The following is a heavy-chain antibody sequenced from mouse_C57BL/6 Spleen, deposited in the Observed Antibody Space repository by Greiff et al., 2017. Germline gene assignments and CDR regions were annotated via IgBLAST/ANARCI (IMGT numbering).Heavy chain of an antibody. Sequence: QVQLKQPGAELVMPGASVKLSCKASGYTFTSYWMHWVKQRPGQGLEWIGELDPSDSYTNSNQQFQGTSPLTVDTSSSTAYMQLSSLTSEDSAVYYWARWITTGAMDYWGQGTSVTVSS. CDR1: GYTFTSYW. CDR3: ARWITTGAMDY. V-gene: IGHV1-69*01. J-gene: IGHJ4*01. D-gene: IGHD1-1*01. CDR2: LDPSDSYT.